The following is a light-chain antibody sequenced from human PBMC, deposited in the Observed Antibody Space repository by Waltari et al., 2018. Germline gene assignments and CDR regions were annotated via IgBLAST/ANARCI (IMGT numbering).Light chain of an antibody. V-gene: IGKV1-33*01. CDR1: QDIRTY. Sequence: DIQMTQSPSSLSASVGERVTITCQASQDIRTYLNWYQHKPGKAPKLMIYDAANWETGVPARFSGSGSGTDFTFTISSLQPEDIATYYCQQYDNLPLIFGQGTRLEIK. CDR2: DAA. J-gene: IGKJ5*01. CDR3: QQYDNLPLI.